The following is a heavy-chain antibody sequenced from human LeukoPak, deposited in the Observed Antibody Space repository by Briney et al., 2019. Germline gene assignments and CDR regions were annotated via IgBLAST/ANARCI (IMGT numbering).Heavy chain of an antibody. CDR2: IYPGDSDT. CDR3: ARLKSENPPSYYYYGMDV. V-gene: IGHV5-51*01. CDR1: GYSFTSYW. D-gene: IGHD1-14*01. J-gene: IGHJ6*02. Sequence: GESLKISCKGAGYSFTSYWIGWVRQMPGKGMEWMGIIYPGDSDTRYSPSFQGQVTISADKSISTAYLQWSSLKASDTAMYYCARLKSENPPSYYYYGMDVWGQGTLVTVSS.